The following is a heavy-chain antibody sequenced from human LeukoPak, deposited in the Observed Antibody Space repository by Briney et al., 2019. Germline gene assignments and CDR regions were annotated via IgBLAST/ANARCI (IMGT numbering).Heavy chain of an antibody. CDR2: INPNSGGT. Sequence: ASVKVSCKASGYTFTGYYMHWVRQAPGQGLEWMGRINPNSGGTNYAQKFQSRVTMTRDTSISTAYMELSRLRSDDTAVYYCTRIVGATLSFDYWGQGTLVTVSS. D-gene: IGHD1-26*01. CDR3: TRIVGATLSFDY. V-gene: IGHV1-2*06. CDR1: GYTFTGYY. J-gene: IGHJ4*02.